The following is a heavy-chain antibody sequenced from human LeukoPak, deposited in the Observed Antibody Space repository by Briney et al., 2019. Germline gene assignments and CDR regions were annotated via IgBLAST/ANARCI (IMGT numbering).Heavy chain of an antibody. Sequence: LSLTCTVSGGSFGSGDYYWSWVRLAPGKGLEWVSYISTSSFRKDYADSVKGRFTISRDDAKNSLYLQMNSLRVEDSAVYYCARSNYDFWSGSSTNDINWFDPRGQGTLVTVSS. D-gene: IGHD3-3*01. CDR1: GGSFGSGDYY. CDR2: ISTSSFRK. J-gene: IGHJ5*02. V-gene: IGHV3-11*06. CDR3: ARSNYDFWSGSSTNDINWFDP.